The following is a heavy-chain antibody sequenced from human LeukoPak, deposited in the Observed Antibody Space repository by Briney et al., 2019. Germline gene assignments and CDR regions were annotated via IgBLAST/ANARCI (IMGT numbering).Heavy chain of an antibody. CDR3: ARALPPPTTVTPGY. V-gene: IGHV1-3*01. CDR1: GYTFTSYA. D-gene: IGHD4-17*01. CDR2: INAGNGNT. Sequence: ASVKVSCKASGYTFTSYAMHWVRQAPGQRLEWMGWINAGNGNTKYSQKFQGRVTITRDTSASTVYMELSSLRSGDTAVYYCARALPPPTTVTPGYWGQGTLVTVSS. J-gene: IGHJ4*02.